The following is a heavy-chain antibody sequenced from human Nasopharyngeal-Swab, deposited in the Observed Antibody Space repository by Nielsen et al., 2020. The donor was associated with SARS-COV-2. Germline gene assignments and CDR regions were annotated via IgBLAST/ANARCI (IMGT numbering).Heavy chain of an antibody. CDR3: AREICTRITCFDYGMDV. Sequence: GESLKISCAASGFTLSRYWMSWVRQAPGKGLERVASVKQDGSEKYSVDSVRGRFTISRDNTKNSVYLQLNNLRAEDTAVYYCAREICTRITCFDYGMDVWGQGTTVTVSS. V-gene: IGHV3-7*01. D-gene: IGHD2-2*01. J-gene: IGHJ6*02. CDR1: GFTLSRYW. CDR2: VKQDGSEK.